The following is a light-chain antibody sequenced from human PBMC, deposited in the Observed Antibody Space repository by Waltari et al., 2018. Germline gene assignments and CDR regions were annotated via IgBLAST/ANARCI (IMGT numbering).Light chain of an antibody. CDR1: QSVSRT. CDR2: EAS. V-gene: IGKV3-20*01. Sequence: EIVLTQSPGTLSLSPGERATLSCRASQSVSRTLAWYQQKPGQAPRLLIYEASRRATGIPDRFSGSGSGTDFSLTISRLEPEDVAWYFCQKYWTLPATFGQGTKVEIK. CDR3: QKYWTLPAT. J-gene: IGKJ1*01.